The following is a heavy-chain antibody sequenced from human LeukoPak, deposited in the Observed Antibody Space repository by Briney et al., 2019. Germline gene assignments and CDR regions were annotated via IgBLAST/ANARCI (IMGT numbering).Heavy chain of an antibody. V-gene: IGHV3-64*01. CDR2: LSSNGGRT. J-gene: IGHJ4*02. D-gene: IGHD3-3*01. CDR1: GYTFSSYA. Sequence: PGGSLRLSCAASGYTFSSYAMHWVRQAPGKALEYVSALSSNGGRTSYANSVKHNYPISRDNPRHTRSLQTDTLRAGDMAVFYCAGRVSGFWSGHVDCWGQGTLVTVSS. CDR3: AGRVSGFWSGHVDC.